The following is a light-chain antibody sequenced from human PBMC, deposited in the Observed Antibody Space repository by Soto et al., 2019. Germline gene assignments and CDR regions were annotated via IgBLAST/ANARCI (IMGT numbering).Light chain of an antibody. CDR2: AIA. CDR1: QSLFNSGDGNTY. V-gene: IGKV2-40*01. Sequence: DIVLTQTPLSLPVTPGEPASISCRSSQSLFNSGDGNTYLDWYVQKPGQSPHLLIYAIAYRASGVPDRFSGSGSGTDFTLKISRGEADDVGMYYCMQRMEYPGTFGPGTKVDLK. J-gene: IGKJ3*01. CDR3: MQRMEYPGT.